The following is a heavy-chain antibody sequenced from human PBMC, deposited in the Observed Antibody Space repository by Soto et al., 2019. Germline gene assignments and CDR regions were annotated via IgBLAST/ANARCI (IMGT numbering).Heavy chain of an antibody. J-gene: IGHJ5*02. CDR3: ATSYDSGFDP. V-gene: IGHV1-18*04. CDR2: ISPYNGNT. CDR1: GYAFSNYG. Sequence: QIQLVQSGAEVKKPGASVRVSCKASGYAFSNYGISWIRQAPGLGLEWMGWISPYNGNTDYAQSLQGRDTMTTDTSTNTAYMELRSLTSDDTAVYYCATSYDSGFDPWGQGTLVTVSS. D-gene: IGHD5-12*01.